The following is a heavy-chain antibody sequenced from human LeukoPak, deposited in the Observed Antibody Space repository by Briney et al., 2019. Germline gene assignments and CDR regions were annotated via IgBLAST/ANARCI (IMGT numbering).Heavy chain of an antibody. J-gene: IGHJ4*02. CDR2: MDPSDSYT. V-gene: IGHV5-10-1*01. D-gene: IGHD3-10*01. Sequence: GESLKISCKGSGYSFTSYWISWVRQLPGKGLEWMGRMDPSDSYTNYSPSFQGHVTVSADKSISTAYLQWSSLKASDTAMYYCASHRITMVRGVPDYWGQGTLVTVSS. CDR3: ASHRITMVRGVPDY. CDR1: GYSFTSYW.